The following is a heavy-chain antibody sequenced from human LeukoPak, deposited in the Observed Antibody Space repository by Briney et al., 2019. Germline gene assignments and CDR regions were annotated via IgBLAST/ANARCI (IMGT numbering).Heavy chain of an antibody. CDR3: ASRHCSGGDCYFAGADPFDH. V-gene: IGHV3-53*01. Sequence: HPRGSLRLSCTASGFTFSYYWMSWVRQAPGKGLEWVSVIYKDGKIYYIDSVKGRFTISRDTSKNTLYLQMNSLRVEDTAVYYCASRHCSGGDCYFAGADPFDHWGQGTLVTVSS. D-gene: IGHD2-21*01. CDR1: GFTFSYYW. J-gene: IGHJ4*02. CDR2: IYKDGKI.